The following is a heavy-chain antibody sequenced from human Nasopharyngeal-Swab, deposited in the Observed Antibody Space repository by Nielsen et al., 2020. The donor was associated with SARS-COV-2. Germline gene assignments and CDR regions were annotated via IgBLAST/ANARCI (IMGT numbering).Heavy chain of an antibody. CDR1: GFTFGDYA. CDR2: ISWNSGSI. V-gene: IGHV3-9*01. Sequence: GGSLRLSCTASGFTFGDYAMHWVRQAPGKGLEWVSGISWNSGSIGYADSVKGRFTISRDNAKNSLYLQMNSLRAEDTALYYCATADYYYYGMDVWGQGTTVTVSS. CDR3: ATADYYYYGMDV. J-gene: IGHJ6*02.